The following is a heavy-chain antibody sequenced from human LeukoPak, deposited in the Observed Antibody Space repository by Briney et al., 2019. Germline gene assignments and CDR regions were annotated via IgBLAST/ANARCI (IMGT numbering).Heavy chain of an antibody. D-gene: IGHD5-24*01. CDR1: GFTFDNYA. Sequence: GGSLRLSCAASGFTFDNYAMTWVRQAPGKGLEWVSAISGSGGSTYYADSVKGRFTISRDNSKNTLYLQMNSLRAEDTAVYYCAKDRTYSSRDGYNSYWYFDLWGRGTLVTVSS. J-gene: IGHJ2*01. CDR3: AKDRTYSSRDGYNSYWYFDL. CDR2: ISGSGGST. V-gene: IGHV3-23*01.